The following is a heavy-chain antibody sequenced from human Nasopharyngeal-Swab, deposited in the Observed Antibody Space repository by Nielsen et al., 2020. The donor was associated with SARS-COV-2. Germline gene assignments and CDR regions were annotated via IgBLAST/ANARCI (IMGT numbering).Heavy chain of an antibody. CDR1: GFTFSTYW. V-gene: IGHV3-7*03. D-gene: IGHD3-22*01. Sequence: GGSLRLSCEGSGFTFSTYWMTWVRQAPGKGLEWVATIRHDGSEKYYVDSVEGRFTISRDNAKNSLYLQMNSLRAEDTAVYYCARARMIVADFFDYWGQGTLVTVSS. CDR2: IRHDGSEK. J-gene: IGHJ4*02. CDR3: ARARMIVADFFDY.